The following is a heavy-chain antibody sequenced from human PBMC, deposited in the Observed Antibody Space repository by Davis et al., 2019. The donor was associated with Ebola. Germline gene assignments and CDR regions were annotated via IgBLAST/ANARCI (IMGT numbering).Heavy chain of an antibody. CDR1: GGTFSSYA. Sequence: SVKVSCKASGGTFSSYAISWVRQDTGQGLEWMGRIIPILGIANYAQKFQGRVTITADKSTSTAYMELSSLRSEDTALYSCARDYCRSTSYYTCWFHPFCHLPLLTVSS. V-gene: IGHV1-69*04. CDR3: ARDYCRSTSYYTCWFHP. D-gene: IGHD2-2*02. J-gene: IGHJ5*02. CDR2: IIPILGIA.